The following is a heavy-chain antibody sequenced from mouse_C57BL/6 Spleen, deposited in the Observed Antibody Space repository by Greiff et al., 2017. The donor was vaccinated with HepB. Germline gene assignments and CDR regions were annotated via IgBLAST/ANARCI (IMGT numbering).Heavy chain of an antibody. CDR3: AITRRSEYDMDY. CDR2: ISYDGSN. V-gene: IGHV3-6*01. D-gene: IGHD4-1*01. Sequence: VQLQQSGPGLVKPSQPLSLTCSVTGYSITSGYFWNWIRQFPGNKLEWMGYISYDGSNNYNPSLKNRISITSDPSKNQFFLKLNSVTTEDTATYYSAITRRSEYDMDYWGQGTSGTVSS. CDR1: GYSITSGYF. J-gene: IGHJ4*01.